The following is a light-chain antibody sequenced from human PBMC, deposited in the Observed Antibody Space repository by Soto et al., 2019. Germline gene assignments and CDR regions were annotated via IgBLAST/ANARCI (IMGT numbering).Light chain of an antibody. CDR1: TSNIGAGYD. Sequence: QSVLTQPPSVSGAPGQRVTISCTGGTSNIGAGYDVHWYQQLPGTAPKLLIYGNSNRPSGVPDRFSGSKSGTSASLAIIGLQAEDEADYYCQSYDSSLSVVFGGGTKLTVL. V-gene: IGLV1-40*01. CDR3: QSYDSSLSVV. J-gene: IGLJ2*01. CDR2: GNS.